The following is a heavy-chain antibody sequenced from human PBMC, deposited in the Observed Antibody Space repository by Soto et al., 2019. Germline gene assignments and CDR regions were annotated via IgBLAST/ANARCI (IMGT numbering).Heavy chain of an antibody. J-gene: IGHJ4*02. CDR3: AKNPGYYYDSTGYHFDY. V-gene: IGHV3-23*01. D-gene: IGHD3-22*01. Sequence: GGSLRLSCAASEFTFSNYAMSWVRQAPGEGLEWVSAISYGGGTTYYADSVKGRFTISRDNSKNTLYLQMNSLRAEDTAVYYYAKNPGYYYDSTGYHFDYWGQGTLVTVSS. CDR2: ISYGGGTT. CDR1: EFTFSNYA.